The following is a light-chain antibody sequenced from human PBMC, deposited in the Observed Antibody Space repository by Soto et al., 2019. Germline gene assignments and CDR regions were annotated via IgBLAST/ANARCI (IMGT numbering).Light chain of an antibody. CDR3: QQYNSYPST. CDR2: DAS. J-gene: IGKJ2*01. CDR1: QSISSW. Sequence: DIPMTQSPSTLSASVGDRVTITCRASQSISSWLAWYQQKPGKAPKLLIYDASSLESGVPSRFSGSGSGTEFTLTISSLQPDDFATYYCQQYNSYPSTFCQGTKLEIK. V-gene: IGKV1-5*01.